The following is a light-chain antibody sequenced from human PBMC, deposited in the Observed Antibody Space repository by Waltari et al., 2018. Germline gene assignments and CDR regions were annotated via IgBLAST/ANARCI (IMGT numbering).Light chain of an antibody. Sequence: QSVLTQPPSVSAAPGQRVTISCTGSSSNIRAGYDVHWYQQLPGTVPKLLIYANSNRPYGVADRFSGPKSGTSASLAITGLQAEDEADYYCQSYDSSLSDWVFGGGTKLTVL. CDR2: ANS. CDR3: QSYDSSLSDWV. V-gene: IGLV1-40*01. J-gene: IGLJ2*01. CDR1: SSNIRAGYD.